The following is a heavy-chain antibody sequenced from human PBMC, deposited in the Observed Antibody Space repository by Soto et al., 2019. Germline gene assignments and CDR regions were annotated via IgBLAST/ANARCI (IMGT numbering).Heavy chain of an antibody. Sequence: GGSLRLSCVASGFTFSDYAMTWVRQAPGKGLEWVATISATGGNVEYTDSLKGRFTISRDNSKNTLYLQLNGLTSDDTAVHYCAKVAGGLGYFDLWGRGTLVTVSS. CDR1: GFTFSDYA. V-gene: IGHV3-23*01. J-gene: IGHJ2*01. CDR3: AKVAGGLGYFDL. D-gene: IGHD3-16*01. CDR2: ISATGGNV.